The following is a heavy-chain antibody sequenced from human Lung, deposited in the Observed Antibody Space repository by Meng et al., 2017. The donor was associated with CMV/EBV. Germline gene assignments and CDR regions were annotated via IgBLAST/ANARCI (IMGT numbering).Heavy chain of an antibody. V-gene: IGHV1-69*13. CDR3: AKCYCVYCGSSCGDY. Sequence: XVXVSXXASGDTFRSHVISWVRLAPGQGLEWMGGIVPSFRAAKYEQKFQGRLTITADHSTNTAYMELSSLRSDDTAVYYCAKCYCVYCGSSCGDYWGQGTLVXVSS. CDR1: GDTFRSHV. D-gene: IGHD2-15*01. CDR2: IVPSFRAA. J-gene: IGHJ4*02.